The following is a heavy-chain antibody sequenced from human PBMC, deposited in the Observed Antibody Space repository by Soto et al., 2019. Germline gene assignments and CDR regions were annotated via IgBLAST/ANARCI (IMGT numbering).Heavy chain of an antibody. CDR1: GYTFISYG. V-gene: IGHV1-18*01. CDR2: ISAYNGNT. CDR3: VRLDTVDTDDY. Sequence: QVQLVQSGAEVKKPGASVKVSCKASGYTFISYGISWVRQAPGQGLEWMGWISAYNGNTNYAPKFQGRVTMTTDTPVSTADMEHRSLRSDDAPVYYCVRLDTVDTDDYWGQGAPVTVSS. D-gene: IGHD5-12*01. J-gene: IGHJ4*02.